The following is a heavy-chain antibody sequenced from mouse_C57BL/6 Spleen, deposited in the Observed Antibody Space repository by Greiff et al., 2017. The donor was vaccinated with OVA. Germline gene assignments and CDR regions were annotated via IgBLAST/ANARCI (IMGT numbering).Heavy chain of an antibody. D-gene: IGHD1-1*01. CDR2: IRNKANNHAT. CDR3: TGATVVATRYFDV. CDR1: GFTFSDAW. V-gene: IGHV6-6*01. J-gene: IGHJ1*03. Sequence: EVMLVESGGGLVQPGGSMKLSCAASGFTFSDAWMDWVRQSPEKGLEWVAEIRNKANNHATYSAESVKGRFTISRDDSKSSVYLQMNSLRAEDTGIYYCTGATVVATRYFDVWGTGTTVTVSS.